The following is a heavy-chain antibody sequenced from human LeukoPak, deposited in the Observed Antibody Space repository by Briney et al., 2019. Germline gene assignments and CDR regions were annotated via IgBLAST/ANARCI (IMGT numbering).Heavy chain of an antibody. CDR3: ARGRGSLTY. D-gene: IGHD3-10*01. J-gene: IGHJ4*02. CDR2: FYDTMSP. Sequence: PSETLSLTCTVSGGSISLYYWSWIRQPPGKGLEWIGYFYDTMSPKYNPSLERRVTISVDMSRNQFSLNLTSVTAADTAVYYCARGRGSLTYWGQGTLATASS. V-gene: IGHV4-59*01. CDR1: GGSISLYY.